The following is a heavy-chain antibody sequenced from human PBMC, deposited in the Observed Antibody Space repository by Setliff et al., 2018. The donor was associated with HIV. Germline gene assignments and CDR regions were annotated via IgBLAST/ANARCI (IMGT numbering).Heavy chain of an antibody. CDR3: AGGGQWRPDY. CDR2: IYSSVGT. J-gene: IGHJ4*02. V-gene: IGHV4-4*09. Sequence: KPSETLSLTCTVSGASLSAFYWSWIRQPPGKGLEWLGYIYSSVGTNYSPSLEGRITISLDTSKSQFSLKLTSVTAADTAIYFCAGGGQWRPDYWGLGTLVTSPQ. D-gene: IGHD6-19*01. CDR1: GASLSAFY.